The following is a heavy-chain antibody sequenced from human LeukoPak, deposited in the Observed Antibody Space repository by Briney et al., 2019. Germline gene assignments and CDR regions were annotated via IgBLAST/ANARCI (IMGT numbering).Heavy chain of an antibody. D-gene: IGHD1-26*01. CDR3: ARGPIVGATRLVDY. J-gene: IGHJ4*02. CDR1: GFSFSYYG. V-gene: IGHV3-30*03. Sequence: GGSLRLSCAASGFSFSYYGMHWVRQAPGKGLEWVAVISYDGSNKYYADSVKGRFTISRDNSKNTLYLQMNSLRAEDTAVYYCARGPIVGATRLVDYWGQGTLVTVSS. CDR2: ISYDGSNK.